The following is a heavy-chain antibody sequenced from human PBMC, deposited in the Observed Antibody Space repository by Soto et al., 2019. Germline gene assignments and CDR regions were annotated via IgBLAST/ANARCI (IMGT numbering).Heavy chain of an antibody. CDR3: ARDSVALYYYYYGMDV. CDR1: GFSLSTSGMC. Sequence: SDPTGEPTQTLTLTCTFSGFSLSTSGMCVSWIRQPPGKALEWLARIDWDDDKYYSTSLKTRLTISKDTSKNQVVLTMTNMDPVDTATYYCARDSVALYYYYYGMDVWGQGTTVTVS. V-gene: IGHV2-70*11. J-gene: IGHJ6*02. D-gene: IGHD2-21*01. CDR2: IDWDDDK.